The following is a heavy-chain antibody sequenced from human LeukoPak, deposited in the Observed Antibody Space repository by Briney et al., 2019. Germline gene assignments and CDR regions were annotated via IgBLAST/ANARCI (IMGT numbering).Heavy chain of an antibody. V-gene: IGHV4-4*07. D-gene: IGHD5-18*01. CDR3: AGGGGYSYGYGVHPFDP. Sequence: SETLSLTCTVSGGSISSYYWSWIRQPAGKGLGWIGRIYTSGSTNYNPSLKSRVTMSVDTSKNQFSLKLSSVTAADTAVYYCAGGGGYSYGYGVHPFDPWGQGTLVTVSS. CDR2: IYTSGST. J-gene: IGHJ5*02. CDR1: GGSISSYY.